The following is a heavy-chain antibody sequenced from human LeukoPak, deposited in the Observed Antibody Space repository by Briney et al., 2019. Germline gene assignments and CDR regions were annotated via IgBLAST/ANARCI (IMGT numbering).Heavy chain of an antibody. CDR3: ARGVPVTILSGRGVMICDWFDP. V-gene: IGHV4-38-2*02. Sequence: PSETLSLTCTVSGYSISSDYYWGWLRPPPGKGLEWIGIIYHSGSTYYNPSLKSRVTISVDTSKNPFSLKLSSVTAADTAVYYCARGVPVTILSGRGVMICDWFDPWGQGTLVTVSS. CDR1: GYSISSDYY. D-gene: IGHD3-10*01. CDR2: IYHSGST. J-gene: IGHJ5*02.